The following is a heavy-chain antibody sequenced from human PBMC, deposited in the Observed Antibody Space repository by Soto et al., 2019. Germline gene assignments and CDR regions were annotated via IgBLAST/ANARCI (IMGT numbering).Heavy chain of an antibody. Sequence: QVQLQESGPGLVKPSQTLSLSGTVSGDSISSGDYYWTWIRQPPGKGLEWIGFIYYSGNTFYNPSLRGRVTISLDTSKNQFSLKLNFVTAPDTAVYYCARAFGVVGSPLDYWGQGSLVTVSS. J-gene: IGHJ4*02. V-gene: IGHV4-30-4*01. CDR2: IYYSGNT. CDR3: ARAFGVVGSPLDY. D-gene: IGHD3-3*01. CDR1: GDSISSGDYY.